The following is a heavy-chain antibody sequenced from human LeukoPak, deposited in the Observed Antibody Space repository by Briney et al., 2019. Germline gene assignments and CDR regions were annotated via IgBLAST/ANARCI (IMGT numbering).Heavy chain of an antibody. V-gene: IGHV3-30*04. CDR2: ISYAGSNE. Sequence: GRSLRLSCAPSGFTFSNYAMHWVRQVPGKGLEWVAVISYAGSNEHYADSVKGRFTISRDNSKNTLFLQMNSLRAEDTAVYYCARDNSVRDEAWWFNPWGQGTLVTVSS. CDR1: GFTFSNYA. J-gene: IGHJ5*02. D-gene: IGHD5-24*01. CDR3: ARDNSVRDEAWWFNP.